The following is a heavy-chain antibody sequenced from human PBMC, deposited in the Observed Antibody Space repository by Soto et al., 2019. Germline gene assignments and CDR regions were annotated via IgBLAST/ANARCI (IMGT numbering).Heavy chain of an antibody. D-gene: IGHD3-10*01. CDR2: IYHSGST. V-gene: IGHV4-4*02. CDR3: ARDQGRITMVRGVIISSNWFDP. J-gene: IGHJ5*02. Sequence: TSETLSLTCAVSGGSISSSNWWSWVRQPPGKGLEWIGEIYHSGSTNYNPSLKSRVTISVDKSKNQFSLKLSSVTAADTAVYYCARDQGRITMVRGVIISSNWFDPWGQGTLVTVSS. CDR1: GGSISSSNW.